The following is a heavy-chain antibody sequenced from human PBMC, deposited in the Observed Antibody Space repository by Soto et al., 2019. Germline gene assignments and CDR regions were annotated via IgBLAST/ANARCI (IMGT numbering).Heavy chain of an antibody. J-gene: IGHJ4*02. V-gene: IGHV3-11*06. D-gene: IGHD3-22*01. CDR2: LSHSSRYT. CDR3: ARPYDSSGYFSAFDN. CDR1: GFPFSEYH. Sequence: GVLRLSCAASGFPFSEYHMSWIRQAPGKGLEWVSCLSHSSRYTNYADSVKGRFTISRDNAKNSLYLQMNSLRVEDTAVYYCARPYDSSGYFSAFDNWGQGTLVTVSS.